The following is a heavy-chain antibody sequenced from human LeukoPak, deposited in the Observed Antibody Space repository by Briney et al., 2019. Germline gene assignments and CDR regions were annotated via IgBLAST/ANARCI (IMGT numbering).Heavy chain of an antibody. J-gene: IGHJ4*02. V-gene: IGHV3-23*01. D-gene: IGHD1-26*01. CDR1: GYTFSSYA. CDR3: AKSNGSYPSLIDY. Sequence: GGSLRLSCAVSGYTFSSYAMSWVRQAPGKGLEWVSAISGSGASAYYADSVKCRFTISRDNSKNTLYLQMNSLRAEDTAVYYCAKSNGSYPSLIDYWGQGTLVTVSS. CDR2: ISGSGASA.